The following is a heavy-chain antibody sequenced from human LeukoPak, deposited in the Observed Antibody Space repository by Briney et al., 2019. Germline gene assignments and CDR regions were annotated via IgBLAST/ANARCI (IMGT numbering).Heavy chain of an antibody. CDR1: GFTFSSYA. D-gene: IGHD3-16*02. CDR2: ISGSGGST. CDR3: GELSFDY. V-gene: IGHV3-23*01. Sequence: GGSLRLSCAASGFTFSSYAMSWVRQAPGKGLEWVSAISGSGGSTYYSDSLKGRFTISRDNSKNTLYLQMNSLRAEEKIMIRLGELSFDYWGQGTLVTVSS. J-gene: IGHJ4*02.